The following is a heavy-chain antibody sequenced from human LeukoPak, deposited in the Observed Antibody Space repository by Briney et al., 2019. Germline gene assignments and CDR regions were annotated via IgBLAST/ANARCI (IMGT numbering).Heavy chain of an antibody. V-gene: IGHV3-30*18. J-gene: IGHJ6*04. CDR2: ISYDGSNK. CDR1: GFTFSSYG. Sequence: GGSLRLSCAASGFTFSSYGMHWVRQAPGKGLEWVAVISYDGSNKYYADSVKGRFTISRDNSKNTLYLQMNSLRAEDTAVYYCAKDLGPIVQYFDWLSPPEYYYYGMDVWGRGTTVTVSS. CDR3: AKDLGPIVQYFDWLSPPEYYYYGMDV. D-gene: IGHD3-9*01.